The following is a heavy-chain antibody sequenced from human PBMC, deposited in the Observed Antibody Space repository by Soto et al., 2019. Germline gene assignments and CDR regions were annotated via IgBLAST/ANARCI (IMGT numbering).Heavy chain of an antibody. CDR3: ARVSVVVPAALDY. V-gene: IGHV3-7*01. Sequence: EVQLVESGGGLVQPGGSLRLSCAASGFTFSSYWMSWVRQAPGKGLEWVANIKQDGSEKYYVDSVKGRVTISRDNAKNSLYLQMNSLRAEDPAVYYCARVSVVVPAALDYWGQGTLVTVSS. J-gene: IGHJ4*02. CDR2: IKQDGSEK. CDR1: GFTFSSYW. D-gene: IGHD2-2*01.